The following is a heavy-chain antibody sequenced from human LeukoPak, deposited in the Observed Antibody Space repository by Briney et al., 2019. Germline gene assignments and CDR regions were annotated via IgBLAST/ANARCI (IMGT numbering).Heavy chain of an antibody. D-gene: IGHD1-26*01. Sequence: GRSLRLSCAASGFTFSSHAMTWVRQAPGKGLEWVSAISDSGTSTYYADSVKGRFTISRDNSKDTLYLQMNSLRADDSAVYYCTRDMSPTGSYVPWYFDLWGRGTLVTVSS. CDR1: GFTFSSHA. J-gene: IGHJ2*01. CDR3: TRDMSPTGSYVPWYFDL. CDR2: ISDSGTST. V-gene: IGHV3-23*01.